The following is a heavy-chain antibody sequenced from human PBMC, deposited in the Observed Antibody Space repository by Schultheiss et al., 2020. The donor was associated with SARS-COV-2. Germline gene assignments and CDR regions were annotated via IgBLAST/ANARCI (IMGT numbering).Heavy chain of an antibody. CDR1: GFTFSSYA. CDR3: ARDASLLSAGGMDV. D-gene: IGHD1-26*01. Sequence: GESLKISCAASGFTFSSYAMHWVRQAPGKGLEWVSSISSSISYTYYADSVKGRFTISRDNSKNTLYLQMNSLRAEDTAVYYCARDASLLSAGGMDVWGQGTTVTVSS. J-gene: IGHJ6*02. CDR2: ISSSISYT. V-gene: IGHV3-21*01.